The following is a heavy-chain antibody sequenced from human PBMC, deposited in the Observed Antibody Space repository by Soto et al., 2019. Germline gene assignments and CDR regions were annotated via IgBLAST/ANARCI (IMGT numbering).Heavy chain of an antibody. CDR3: ARGEYRYGQYCFDS. Sequence: ASVKVSCKASGYTFTGYYMHWVRQAPGQGLEWMGWISPASGDTTYAQKFQGRVTMTRDTSISTAYMELIRLTSDDTAVYSCARGEYRYGQYCFDSWGQGTLVTVSS. V-gene: IGHV1-2*02. D-gene: IGHD5-18*01. CDR2: ISPASGDT. CDR1: GYTFTGYY. J-gene: IGHJ4*02.